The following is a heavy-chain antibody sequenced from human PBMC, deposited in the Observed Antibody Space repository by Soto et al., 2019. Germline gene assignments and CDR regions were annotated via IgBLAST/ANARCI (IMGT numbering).Heavy chain of an antibody. V-gene: IGHV1-18*01. CDR2: ISAYNGNT. CDR3: ARQGSNGAYVYFAMDV. D-gene: IGHD3-16*01. CDR1: GYTFTSYG. J-gene: IGHJ6*02. Sequence: ASVKVSCKASGYTFTSYGISWVRQAPGQGLEWMGWISAYNGNTNYAQKLQGRVTMTTDTAISTAYLQWSSLKASDSATYYCARQGSNGAYVYFAMDVWGQGTTVTVSS.